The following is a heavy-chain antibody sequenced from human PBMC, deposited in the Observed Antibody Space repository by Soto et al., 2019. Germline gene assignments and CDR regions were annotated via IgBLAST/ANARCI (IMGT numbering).Heavy chain of an antibody. CDR2: ISAAGDP. Sequence: EVQLVESGGGLVQPGGSLRLSCEASGFTFRNYDMHWVRQGTGKGLEWVSGISAAGDPDYADSVEGRFTISRENAQNSFFLQMNSLRVGDTAVYYCARTVRDCYGLDVWGQGTTVIVSS. V-gene: IGHV3-13*05. CDR1: GFTFRNYD. CDR3: ARTVRDCYGLDV. J-gene: IGHJ6*02.